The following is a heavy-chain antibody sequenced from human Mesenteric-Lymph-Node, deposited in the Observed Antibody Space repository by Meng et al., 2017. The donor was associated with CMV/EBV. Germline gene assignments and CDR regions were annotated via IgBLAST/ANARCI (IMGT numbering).Heavy chain of an antibody. J-gene: IGHJ4*02. CDR3: ARTITIFGVVIQYFGY. D-gene: IGHD3-3*01. Sequence: ASVKVSCKASGYTFTSYDINWVRQATGQGLEWMGWMNPNSGNTGYAQKFQGRVTISRNTSISTAYMELNSLRSEDTAVYYCARTITIFGVVIQYFGYWGQGTLVTVSS. V-gene: IGHV1-8*01. CDR1: GYTFTSYD. CDR2: MNPNSGNT.